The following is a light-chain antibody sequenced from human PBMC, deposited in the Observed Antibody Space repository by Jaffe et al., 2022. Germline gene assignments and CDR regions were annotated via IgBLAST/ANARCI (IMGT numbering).Light chain of an antibody. CDR3: QQYNSYSRMYT. J-gene: IGKJ2*01. CDR1: QSISSW. Sequence: DIQMTQSPSTLSASVGDRVTITCRASQSISSWLAWYQQKPGKAPKLLIYKASSLESGVPSRFSGSGSGTEFTLTISSLQSDDFAIYYCQQYNSYSRMYTFGQGTKLEIK. CDR2: KAS. V-gene: IGKV1-5*03.